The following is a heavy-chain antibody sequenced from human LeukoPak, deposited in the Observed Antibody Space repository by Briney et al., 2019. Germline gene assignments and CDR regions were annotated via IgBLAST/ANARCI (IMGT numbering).Heavy chain of an antibody. J-gene: IGHJ6*02. CDR1: GGSFSGYY. D-gene: IGHD2-15*01. CDR3: ARTVGYCSGGSCLDYGMDV. CDR2: INHSGST. V-gene: IGHV4-34*01. Sequence: SETLSLTCAVYGGSFSGYYWSWIRQPPGKGLEWIGEINHSGSTNYNPSLRSRVTISVDTSKNQFSLKLSSVTAADTAVYYCARTVGYCSGGSCLDYGMDVWGQGTTVTVSS.